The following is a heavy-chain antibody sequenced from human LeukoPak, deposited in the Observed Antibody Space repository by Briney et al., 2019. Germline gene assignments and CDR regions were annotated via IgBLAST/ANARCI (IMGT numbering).Heavy chain of an antibody. D-gene: IGHD3-22*01. J-gene: IGHJ4*02. Sequence: PSETLSLTCTVSGGSISSYYWSWIRQPPGKGLEWIGYIYYSGSTNYNPSLKSRVTISVDTSKNQFSLKLSSVTAADTAVYYCARGSQPYYYDSSGGPLGYWGQGTLVTVSS. V-gene: IGHV4-59*12. CDR3: ARGSQPYYYDSSGGPLGY. CDR1: GGSISSYY. CDR2: IYYSGST.